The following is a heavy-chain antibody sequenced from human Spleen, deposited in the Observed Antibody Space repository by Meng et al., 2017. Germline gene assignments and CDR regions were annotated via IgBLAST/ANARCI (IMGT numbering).Heavy chain of an antibody. V-gene: IGHV3-7*02. Sequence: GGSLRLSCAASGFTFSSFWMSWVRQAPGKGLEWVANIKLDGSEKYYLDSVKGRFTISRDNAKNSLFLEMNTRRAEDTAVYYCARFCCGSGTSWGYWGQGTLVTVSS. D-gene: IGHD3-10*01. CDR1: GFTFSSFW. CDR3: ARFCCGSGTSWGY. CDR2: IKLDGSEK. J-gene: IGHJ4*02.